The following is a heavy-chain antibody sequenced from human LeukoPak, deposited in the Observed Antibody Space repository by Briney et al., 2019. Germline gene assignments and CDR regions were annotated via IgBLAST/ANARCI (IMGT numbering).Heavy chain of an antibody. CDR1: GYTFSNFD. J-gene: IGHJ6*03. CDR3: ARSRRGYYMDV. CDR2: MNPGSGDT. V-gene: IGHV1-8*02. Sequence: ASVKVSCKASGYTFSNFDVNWVRQAPGQGLEWMAWMNPGSGDTGYEEKFQARLTMSRNTSITTASMELSSLTSEDTAVYYCARSRRGYYMDVWGKGTTVIVSS.